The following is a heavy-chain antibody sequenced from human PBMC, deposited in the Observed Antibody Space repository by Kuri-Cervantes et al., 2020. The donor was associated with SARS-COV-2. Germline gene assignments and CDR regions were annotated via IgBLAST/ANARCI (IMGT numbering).Heavy chain of an antibody. Sequence: ASVKVSCKASGYTFTGYYMHWVRQAPGQGLEWMGWINPNSGGTNYAQKFQGWVTMTRDTSISTAYMELSRLRSDDTAVYYCARASVRGIIITYHFYGMDVWGQGTTVTVSS. D-gene: IGHD3-10*01. CDR2: INPNSGGT. V-gene: IGHV1-2*04. CDR3: ARASVRGIIITYHFYGMDV. CDR1: GYTFTGYY. J-gene: IGHJ6*02.